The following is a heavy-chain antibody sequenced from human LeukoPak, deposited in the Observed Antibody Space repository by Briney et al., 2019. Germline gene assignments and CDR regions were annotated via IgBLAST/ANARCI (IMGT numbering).Heavy chain of an antibody. CDR1: GFTFSDYS. J-gene: IGHJ4*02. CDR2: ISSSSSYI. Sequence: GGSLRLSCAASGFTFSDYSMNWVRQAPGKGLEWVSSISSSSSYIYYADSVKGRFTISRDNARNSLYLLMNSLRAEDTAVYYCARGGRSTDFDWSPDYWGQGTLVTVSS. D-gene: IGHD3-9*01. CDR3: ARGGRSTDFDWSPDY. V-gene: IGHV3-21*01.